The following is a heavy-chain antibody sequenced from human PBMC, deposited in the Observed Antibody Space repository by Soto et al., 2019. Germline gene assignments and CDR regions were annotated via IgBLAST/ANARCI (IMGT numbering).Heavy chain of an antibody. CDR1: GFTFDSHT. J-gene: IGHJ4*02. Sequence: QVQLVESGGGVVQPGRSLRLSRTASGFTFDSHTMHWVRQSPGKGLEWVALISFDGSLKYDSDSVKGRFSISRDNSKNTVFLEMNSLRPEDTAVYYCARTYSSSWNYLDYWGQGVQVIVSS. V-gene: IGHV3-30*04. D-gene: IGHD6-13*01. CDR2: ISFDGSLK. CDR3: ARTYSSSWNYLDY.